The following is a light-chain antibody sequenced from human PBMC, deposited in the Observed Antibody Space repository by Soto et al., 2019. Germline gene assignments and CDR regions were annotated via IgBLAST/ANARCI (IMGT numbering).Light chain of an antibody. CDR1: QSVNRY. CDR3: QQRDIWPWT. Sequence: EIVLTQSPATLSLSPGERATLSCWASQSVNRYLVWYQQKPGQAPRLLMYDASKRATGIPARFSGSGSGTDFTLTISSLEHEDFAVYYCQQRDIWPWTFGQGTKVDIK. CDR2: DAS. V-gene: IGKV3-11*01. J-gene: IGKJ1*01.